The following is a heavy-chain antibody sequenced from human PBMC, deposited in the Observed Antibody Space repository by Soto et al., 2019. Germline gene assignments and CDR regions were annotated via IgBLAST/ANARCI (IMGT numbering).Heavy chain of an antibody. CDR3: AKELALNWFDR. CDR1: GFTFSTHS. J-gene: IGHJ5*02. V-gene: IGHV3-23*01. CDR2: IGHSGVCT. Sequence: GGPLRLSCATSGFTFSTHSMTWVRQAPGKGLEWVATIGHSGVCTFYADSVKSRFTISRDNANNTLYLQMNSLTAEDTAVYYCAKELALNWFDRWGQETMLTISS.